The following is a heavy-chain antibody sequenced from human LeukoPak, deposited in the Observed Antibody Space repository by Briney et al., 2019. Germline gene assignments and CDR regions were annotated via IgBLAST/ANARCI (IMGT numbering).Heavy chain of an antibody. CDR1: GFTFSSYS. V-gene: IGHV3-21*01. CDR3: AREYYYGSGGYAYYYYSMDV. CDR2: ISSSSSYI. J-gene: IGHJ6*02. D-gene: IGHD3-10*01. Sequence: GGSLRLSCAASGFTFSSYSMNWVRQAPGKGLEWVSSISSSSSYIYYADSVKGRFTISRDNAKNSLYLQMNSLRAEDTAVYYCAREYYYGSGGYAYYYYSMDVWGQGTTVTVSS.